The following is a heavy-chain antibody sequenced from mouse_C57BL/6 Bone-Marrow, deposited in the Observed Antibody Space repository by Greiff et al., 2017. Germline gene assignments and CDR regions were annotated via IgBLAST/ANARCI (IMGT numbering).Heavy chain of an antibody. CDR2: IWGGGST. J-gene: IGHJ3*01. CDR3: AIIYYDYDGGGFAY. V-gene: IGHV2-9*01. CDR1: GFSLTSYG. Sequence: VKLMESGPGLVAPSQSLSITCTVSGFSLTSYGVDWVRQPPGKGLEWLGVIWGGGSTNYNSALMSRLSISKDKSKCQVFLKMNSLQTDDTAMYSCAIIYYDYDGGGFAYWGQGTLVTVSA. D-gene: IGHD2-4*01.